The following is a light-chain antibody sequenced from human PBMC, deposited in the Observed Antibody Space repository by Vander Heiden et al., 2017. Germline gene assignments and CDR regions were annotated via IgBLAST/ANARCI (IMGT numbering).Light chain of an antibody. CDR1: QSISSY. Sequence: DIQMTQSPSSLSASVGDRVTITCRASQSISSYLNWYQQKPGKATKLLIYAASSLKSGVPSRFSGSGSGTDFTLTISRLQPEDFATYYCQQRDSTLWTFGQGTKVEIK. CDR2: AAS. J-gene: IGKJ1*01. V-gene: IGKV1-39*01. CDR3: QQRDSTLWT.